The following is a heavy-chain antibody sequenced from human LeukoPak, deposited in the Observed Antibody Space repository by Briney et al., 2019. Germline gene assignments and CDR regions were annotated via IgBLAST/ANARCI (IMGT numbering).Heavy chain of an antibody. V-gene: IGHV4-34*01. D-gene: IGHD6-13*01. Sequence: SETLSLTSAVYGGSFSGYYWSWIRQPPGKGLEWIGEINHSGSTNYNPSLKGRVTISVDTSKNQFSLELSSVTAADTAVYYCARGPGYSSTTDAFEIWGQGTMVTVSS. CDR2: INHSGST. J-gene: IGHJ3*02. CDR3: ARGPGYSSTTDAFEI. CDR1: GGSFSGYY.